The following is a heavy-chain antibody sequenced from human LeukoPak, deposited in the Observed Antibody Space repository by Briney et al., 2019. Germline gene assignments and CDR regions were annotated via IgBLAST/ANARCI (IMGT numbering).Heavy chain of an antibody. CDR3: ARGGDRYYYGSGSSPPVY. CDR2: ISSSSSYI. J-gene: IGHJ4*02. D-gene: IGHD3-10*01. V-gene: IGHV3-21*01. Sequence: PGGSLRLSCAASGFTFSSYSMNWVRQAPGKGLEWVSSISSSSSYIYYADSVKGRFTISRDNAKNSLYLQMNSLRAEDTAVYYCARGGDRYYYGSGSSPPVYWGQGTLVTVSS. CDR1: GFTFSSYS.